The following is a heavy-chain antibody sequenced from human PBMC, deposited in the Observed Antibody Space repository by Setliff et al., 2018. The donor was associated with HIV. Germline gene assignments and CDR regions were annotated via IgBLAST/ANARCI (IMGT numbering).Heavy chain of an antibody. D-gene: IGHD6-13*01. Sequence: GASVKVFCKASGDTFTTYALHWVRQAPGQRLEWMGWINAGNGDTKSSQKFQGRVTITRDTSASTAYMELSSLRSEDTGVYYCAIGSSNWPHRPNNYYFDYWGQGTPVTVSS. V-gene: IGHV1-3*01. CDR3: AIGSSNWPHRPNNYYFDY. CDR2: INAGNGDT. CDR1: GDTFTTYA. J-gene: IGHJ4*02.